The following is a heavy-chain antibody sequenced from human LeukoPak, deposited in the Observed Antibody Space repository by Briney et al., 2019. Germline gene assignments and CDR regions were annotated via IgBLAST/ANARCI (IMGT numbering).Heavy chain of an antibody. CDR3: ARVVDTAMAVDAFDI. D-gene: IGHD5-18*01. Sequence: SETLSLTCNVSGGSISSSGYYWGWIRQPPGKGLEWIGSIYYSGSTDYNPSLKSRATISVDTSKNQFSLKLSSVTAADTAVYYCARVVDTAMAVDAFDIWGQGTMVTVSS. V-gene: IGHV4-39*07. CDR1: GGSISSSGYY. CDR2: IYYSGST. J-gene: IGHJ3*02.